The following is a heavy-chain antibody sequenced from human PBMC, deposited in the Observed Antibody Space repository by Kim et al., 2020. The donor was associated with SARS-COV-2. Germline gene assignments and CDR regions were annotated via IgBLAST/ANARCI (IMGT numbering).Heavy chain of an antibody. J-gene: IGHJ4*02. CDR2: IIPIFGTA. Sequence: SVKVSCKASGGTFSSYAISWVRQAPGQGLEWMGGIIPIFGTANYAQKFQGRVTITADESTSTAYMELSSLRFEDTAVYYCVLANGSGSYYADYWGQGTLVTVSS. D-gene: IGHD3-10*01. CDR3: VLANGSGSYYADY. V-gene: IGHV1-69*13. CDR1: GGTFSSYA.